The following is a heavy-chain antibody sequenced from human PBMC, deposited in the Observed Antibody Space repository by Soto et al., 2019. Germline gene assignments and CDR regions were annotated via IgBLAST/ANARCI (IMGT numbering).Heavy chain of an antibody. CDR2: INHLGSI. CDR3: ARVISSSWYIWFAP. J-gene: IGHJ5*02. D-gene: IGHD6-13*01. V-gene: IGHV4-34*01. Sequence: PSETLSLTCVVSGGSLSDYFWSWIRQPPGMALEWIGEINHLGSINYNPSLKSRVTMSVDTSKNQFSLTLSSVTAADTAAYYCARVISSSWYIWFAPWGQGTLVTVSS. CDR1: GGSLSDYF.